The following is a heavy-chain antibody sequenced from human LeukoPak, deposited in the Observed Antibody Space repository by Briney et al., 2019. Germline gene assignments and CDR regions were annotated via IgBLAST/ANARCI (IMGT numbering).Heavy chain of an antibody. J-gene: IGHJ6*03. Sequence: ASVKVSCKASGYTFTSYDINWVRQATGQGLEWMGWMNPNSGNTGYAQKFQGRVTITRNTSISTAYMELSSLRSEDTAVYYCARDPTAASRPYYYYYYMDVWGKGTTVTDSS. V-gene: IGHV1-8*03. CDR1: GYTFTSYD. D-gene: IGHD6-13*01. CDR3: ARDPTAASRPYYYYYYMDV. CDR2: MNPNSGNT.